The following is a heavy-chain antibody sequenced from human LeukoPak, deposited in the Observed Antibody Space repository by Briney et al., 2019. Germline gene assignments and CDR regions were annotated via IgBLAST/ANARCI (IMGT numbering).Heavy chain of an antibody. D-gene: IGHD2-15*01. J-gene: IGHJ4*02. CDR1: GFTFSSYS. CDR3: ARNPGACSGGSCYYPFDY. Sequence: PGGSLRLSCAASGFTFSSYSMNWVRQAPGKGLEWVSYISSSSSTIYYAGSVKGRFTISRDNAKNSLYLQMNSLRDEDTAVYYCARNPGACSGGSCYYPFDYWGQGTLVTVSS. CDR2: ISSSSSTI. V-gene: IGHV3-48*02.